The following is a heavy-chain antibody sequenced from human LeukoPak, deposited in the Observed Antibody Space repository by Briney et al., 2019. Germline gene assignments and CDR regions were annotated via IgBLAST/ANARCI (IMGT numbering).Heavy chain of an antibody. CDR1: GFTVSDNY. V-gene: IGHV3-53*01. D-gene: IGHD2-21*02. CDR2: IYSGGNT. CDR3: ARDYRSGNCYPDY. Sequence: RGSLRLSCAASGFTVSDNYMSWVRQAPGKGLEWVSVIYSGGNTYYADSVKGRFTISRDNSKNTLYLQMNSLRAEDTAVYYCARDYRSGNCYPDYWGQGTLVTVSS. J-gene: IGHJ4*02.